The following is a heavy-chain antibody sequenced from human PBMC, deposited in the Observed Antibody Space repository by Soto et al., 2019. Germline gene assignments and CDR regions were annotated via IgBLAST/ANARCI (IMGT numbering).Heavy chain of an antibody. CDR3: AKDFYSGSYSDYYGMDV. J-gene: IGHJ6*02. V-gene: IGHV3-43*01. CDR2: ISWDGGST. Sequence: GGSLRLSCAASGFTFDDYTMHWVRQAPGKGLEWVSLISWDGGSTYYADSVKGRFTIPRDNSKNSLYLQMNSLRTEDTALYYCAKDFYSGSYSDYYGMDVWGQGTTVTVSS. D-gene: IGHD1-26*01. CDR1: GFTFDDYT.